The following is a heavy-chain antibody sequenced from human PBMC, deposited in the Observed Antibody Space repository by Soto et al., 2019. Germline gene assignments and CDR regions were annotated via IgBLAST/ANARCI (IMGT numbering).Heavy chain of an antibody. V-gene: IGHV1-3*01. CDR2: INAGTGQV. Sequence: RXSVKVSCKGSGYSFSRYGMQWVRQAPGQRLEWMGWINAGTGQVKYSQKFQGRVLITRDTSASTAYMELSSLRSEDTAVYYCARVMTVQAFDIWGQGTMVT. D-gene: IGHD4-17*01. CDR1: GYSFSRYG. CDR3: ARVMTVQAFDI. J-gene: IGHJ3*02.